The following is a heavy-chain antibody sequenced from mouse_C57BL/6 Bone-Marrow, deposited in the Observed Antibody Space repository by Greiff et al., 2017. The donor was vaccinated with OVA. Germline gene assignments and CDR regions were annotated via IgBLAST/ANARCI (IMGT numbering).Heavy chain of an antibody. V-gene: IGHV5-15*01. CDR3: ATYYGNPYAMDY. CDR2: ISNLAYSI. D-gene: IGHD2-10*01. J-gene: IGHJ4*01. Sequence: EVKLMESGGGLVQPGGSLKLSCAASGFTFSDYGMAWVRQAPRKGPEWVAFISNLAYSIYYADTVTGRFTISRENAKNTLYLEMSSLRSEDTAMYYCATYYGNPYAMDYWGQGTSVTVSS. CDR1: GFTFSDYG.